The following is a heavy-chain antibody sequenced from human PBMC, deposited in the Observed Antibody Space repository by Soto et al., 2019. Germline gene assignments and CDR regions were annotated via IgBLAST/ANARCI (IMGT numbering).Heavy chain of an antibody. J-gene: IGHJ6*03. CDR2: ISSSSSYI. CDR3: ARPNPDRDHPPSYSSGWYGPPYYYYYYYMDV. V-gene: IGHV3-21*01. D-gene: IGHD6-19*01. CDR1: GFTFSSYS. Sequence: GGSLRLSCAASGFTFSSYSMNWVRQAPGKGLEWVSSISSSSSYIYYADSVKGRFTISRDNAKNSLYLQMNSLRAEDTAVYYCARPNPDRDHPPSYSSGWYGPPYYYYYYYMDVWGKGTTVTVSS.